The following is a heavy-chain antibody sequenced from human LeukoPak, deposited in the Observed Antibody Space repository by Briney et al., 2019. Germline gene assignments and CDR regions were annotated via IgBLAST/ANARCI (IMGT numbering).Heavy chain of an antibody. V-gene: IGHV4-59*01. CDR2: IDHSGST. Sequence: PSETLSLTCTVSGGSFSSYYWTWIRQPPGKGLEWIGYIDHSGSTNYNPPLKSRVSISSDTSKNQFSLELSSVTAADTAVYYCARLKATVSIHAYFDSWGQGTLVTVSS. CDR1: GGSFSSYY. D-gene: IGHD4-17*01. CDR3: ARLKATVSIHAYFDS. J-gene: IGHJ4*02.